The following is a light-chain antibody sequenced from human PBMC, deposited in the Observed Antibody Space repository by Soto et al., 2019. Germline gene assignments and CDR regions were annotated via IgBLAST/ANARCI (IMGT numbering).Light chain of an antibody. J-gene: IGKJ5*01. CDR3: QQYQTYAT. CDR2: AAS. CDR1: QGISSY. V-gene: IGKV1-9*01. Sequence: DIQLTQSPSFLSASVGDRVTITCRASQGISSYLAWYQQKPGKAPKLLIYAASTLQSGVPSRFSGSGSGTEFTLTISSLQPEDFATYFCQQYQTYATFGQGTRLEI.